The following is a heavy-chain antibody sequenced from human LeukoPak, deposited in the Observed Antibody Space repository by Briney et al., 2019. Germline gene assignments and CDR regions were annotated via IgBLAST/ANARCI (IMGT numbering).Heavy chain of an antibody. CDR2: ISGSDGST. V-gene: IGHV3-23*01. D-gene: IGHD3-10*01. CDR3: AKGESHPXYXFDY. J-gene: IGHJ4*01. Sequence: PGGSLRLSCAASGFTFSTYAMRWVRQAPGKGLEWVSSISGSDGSTYYADSVKGRFTISRDNSKNTLYLQMNSLRAEDTAEYYCAKGESHPXYXFDYWGXXXLXXVX. CDR1: GFTFSTYA.